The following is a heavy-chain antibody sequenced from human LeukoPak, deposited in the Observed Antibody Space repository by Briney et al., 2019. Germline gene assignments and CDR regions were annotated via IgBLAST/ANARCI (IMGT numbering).Heavy chain of an antibody. CDR2: INHSGST. CDR3: ARAPTVTFFDY. CDR1: GGSFSGYY. J-gene: IGHJ4*02. Sequence: SEILSLTCAVYGGSFSGYYWSWIRQPPGKGLEWIGEINHSGSTNYNPSLKSRVTISVDTSKNQFSLKLSSVTAADTAVYYCARAPTVTFFDYWGQGTLVTVSS. V-gene: IGHV4-34*01. D-gene: IGHD4-17*01.